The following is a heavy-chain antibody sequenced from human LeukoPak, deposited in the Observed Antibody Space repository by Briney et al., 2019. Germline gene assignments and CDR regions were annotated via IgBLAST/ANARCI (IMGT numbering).Heavy chain of an antibody. V-gene: IGHV4-38-2*01. CDR1: GYSISSGYY. CDR2: IYHSGST. CDR3: ARLSGAPVRHPIYHFDY. D-gene: IGHD2-2*02. J-gene: IGHJ4*02. Sequence: KPSETLSLTCAVSGYSISSGYYWGWIRQSPGKGLEWIGNIYHSGSTYKNPSLKSRVTISLDTSKNQSSLKLSSVTAADTAMYYCARLSGAPVRHPIYHFDYWGQGTLVAVSS.